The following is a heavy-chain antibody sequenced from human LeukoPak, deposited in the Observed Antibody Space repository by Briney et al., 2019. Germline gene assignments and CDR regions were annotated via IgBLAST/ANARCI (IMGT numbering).Heavy chain of an antibody. D-gene: IGHD3-16*01. V-gene: IGHV1-24*01. CDR2: FDPEDGET. CDR1: GYTLTELS. Sequence: ASVKVSCKVSGYTLTELSMHWMRQAPGKGLAWMGGFDPEDGETIYAQKFQGRVTMTEDTSTDTDYMELSSLRSEDTAVYYCGTASHYGGFDYWGQGTLVTVSS. J-gene: IGHJ4*02. CDR3: GTASHYGGFDY.